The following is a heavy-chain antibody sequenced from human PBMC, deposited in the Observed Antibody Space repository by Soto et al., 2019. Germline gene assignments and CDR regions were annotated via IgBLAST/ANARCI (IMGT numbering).Heavy chain of an antibody. CDR3: ARAAADYYYYGMDV. J-gene: IGHJ6*02. V-gene: IGHV4-30-4*01. CDR2: IYYSGST. Sequence: PSETLSLTCTVSGGAIISGDYYCICMRQPPGKGLEWIGYIYYSGSTYYNPSLKSRVTISVDTSKNQFSLKLSSVTAADTAVYYCARAAADYYYYGMDVWGQGTTVTVSS. D-gene: IGHD6-13*01. CDR1: GGAIISGDYY.